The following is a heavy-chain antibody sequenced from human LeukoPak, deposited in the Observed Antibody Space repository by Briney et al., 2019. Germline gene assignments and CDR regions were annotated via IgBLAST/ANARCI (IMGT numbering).Heavy chain of an antibody. CDR2: TNSDVSRT. J-gene: IGHJ6*02. V-gene: IGHV3-74*01. D-gene: IGHD4-11*01. Sequence: GGSLRLSCAASGFTFSSYWMHWVRQAPGKGLVWVSRTNSDVSRTTYADSVKGRVAISRDNSQNTVFLQMNSVRVEDTAVYYCARSYSNHLFGMDVWGQGTAVTVSS. CDR1: GFTFSSYW. CDR3: ARSYSNHLFGMDV.